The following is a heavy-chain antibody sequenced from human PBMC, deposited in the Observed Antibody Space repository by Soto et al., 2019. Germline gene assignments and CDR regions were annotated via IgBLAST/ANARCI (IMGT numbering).Heavy chain of an antibody. CDR2: IYYSGRT. V-gene: IGHV4-59*01. J-gene: IGHJ6*02. Sequence: LSPTFTVSGGSFSSYYWSWIRQPPGKGLEWIGHIYYSGRTNYNPSLKSRVTISGDTSKNQLSLKLSSVTAADTAVYYCARDYYYDSRGYPGAYYYGMDVWGQGTTVTVSS. D-gene: IGHD3-22*01. CDR1: GGSFSSYY. CDR3: ARDYYYDSRGYPGAYYYGMDV.